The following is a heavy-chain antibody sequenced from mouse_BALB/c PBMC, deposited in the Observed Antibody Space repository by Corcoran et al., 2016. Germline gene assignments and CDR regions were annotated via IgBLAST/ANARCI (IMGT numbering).Heavy chain of an antibody. CDR2: INPYNGGT. CDR3: VYAMDY. Sequence: EVQMQQSVPELVKPGASMKISCKASGYSFTGYTMNWVKQSHGKKLEWIVLINPYNGGTSYNQKFQGKATLTVDKSSSTAYMELLSLTSEDSAVYYCVYAMDYGGQGTSDTVVS. V-gene: IGHV1-18*01. J-gene: IGHJ4*01. CDR1: GYSFTGYT.